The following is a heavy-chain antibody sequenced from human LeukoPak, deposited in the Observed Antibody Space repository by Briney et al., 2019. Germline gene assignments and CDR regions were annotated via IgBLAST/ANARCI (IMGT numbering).Heavy chain of an antibody. CDR1: GYSFTSYW. J-gene: IGHJ3*01. Sequence: PGESLKISCKGSGYSFTSYWIGWVRQMPGKGLEWMGIIYPGDSDSRYSPSFQGQVTISADKSISTAYLQWGSLKASDTAIYYCATRGASYPDAFDVWGQGTMVSVSS. D-gene: IGHD3-16*02. V-gene: IGHV5-51*01. CDR3: ATRGASYPDAFDV. CDR2: IYPGDSDS.